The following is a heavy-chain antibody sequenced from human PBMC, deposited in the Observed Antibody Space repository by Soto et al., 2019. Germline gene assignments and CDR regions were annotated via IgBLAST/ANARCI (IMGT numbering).Heavy chain of an antibody. J-gene: IGHJ6*02. CDR2: ISAYNGNT. CDR1: GYTFTSYG. V-gene: IGHV1-18*01. Sequence: QVQLVQSGAEVKKPGASVKVSCKASGYTFTSYGISWVRQAPGQGLEWMGWISAYNGNTNYAQKLQGRVTMTTDTSTSTAYMELRSLRSDDTAVYYCARDSLYRSDSYSSSWYFDSLYYYYYGMDVWGQGTTVTVSS. CDR3: ARDSLYRSDSYSSSWYFDSLYYYYYGMDV. D-gene: IGHD6-13*01.